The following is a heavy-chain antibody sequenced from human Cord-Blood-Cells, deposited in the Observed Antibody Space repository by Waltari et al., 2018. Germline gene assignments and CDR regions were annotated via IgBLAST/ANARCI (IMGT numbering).Heavy chain of an antibody. CDR3: ARDPLDSGYDYDY. CDR1: GYTFTGYY. CDR2: INPNSGGT. V-gene: IGHV1-2*02. Sequence: QVQLVQSGAAVKKPGASVKVSCKASGYTFTGYYMHWVRQAPGQGLEWMGWINPNSGGTNYAQKFQGRVTMTRDTSISTAYMAVSRLRSDDTAVYYCARDPLDSGYDYDYWGQGTLVTVSS. D-gene: IGHD5-12*01. J-gene: IGHJ4*02.